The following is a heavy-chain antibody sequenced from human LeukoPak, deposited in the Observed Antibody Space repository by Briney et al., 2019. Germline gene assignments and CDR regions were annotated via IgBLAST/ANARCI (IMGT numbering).Heavy chain of an antibody. V-gene: IGHV3-30*04. CDR1: GFTFGSFA. J-gene: IGHJ4*02. D-gene: IGHD1-26*01. CDR3: ARDPSNSGSYYVLDY. CDR2: ISDDGSNK. Sequence: GGSLKLSCAASGFTFGSFAMHWVRQAPGKGLEWVAVISDDGSNKYYAGSVKGRFTISRDHSKNTLYLQMNGLRVDDTAVYYCARDPSNSGSYYVLDYWGQGTLVTVSS.